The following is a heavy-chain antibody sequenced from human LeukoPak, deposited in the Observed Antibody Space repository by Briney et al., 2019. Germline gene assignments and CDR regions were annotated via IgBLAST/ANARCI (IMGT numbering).Heavy chain of an antibody. J-gene: IGHJ4*02. V-gene: IGHV4-59*01. CDR1: SGSISSYY. Sequence: TSSETLSLTCTVFSGSISSYYWSWIRQPPGKGLEWIGYIYYSGSSNYNHSLKSRVTMSVDMSKEEFSLRVSSVTAADTAVYYCARMEYYFDHWGQGTLVTVSS. CDR3: ARMEYYFDH. CDR2: IYYSGSS. D-gene: IGHD3-3*01.